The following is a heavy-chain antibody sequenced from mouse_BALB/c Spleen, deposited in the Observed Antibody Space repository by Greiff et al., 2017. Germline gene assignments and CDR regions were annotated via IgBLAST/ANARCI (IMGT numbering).Heavy chain of an antibody. CDR1: GYTFTSYV. D-gene: IGHD3-1*01. Sequence: LVESGPELVKPGASVKMSCKASGYTFTSYVMHWVKQKPGQGLEWIGYINPYNDGTKFNEKFKGKATLTSDKSSSTAYMELSSLTSEDSAVYYCARSGGGYFDYWGQGTTLTVSS. CDR3: ARSGGGYFDY. V-gene: IGHV1-14*01. J-gene: IGHJ2*01. CDR2: INPYNDGT.